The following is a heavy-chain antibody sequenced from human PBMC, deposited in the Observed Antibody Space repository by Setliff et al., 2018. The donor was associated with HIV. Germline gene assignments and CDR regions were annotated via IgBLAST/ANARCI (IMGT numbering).Heavy chain of an antibody. J-gene: IGHJ4*02. CDR1: GYIFPDYW. Sequence: GESLKISCKGSGYIFPDYWVAWVRQMPGKGLEWMGIMYPGDSDIRYSPSFEGQVTISADKSITTAYLQWRSLKASDTAMYYCAREERYYDGKGALDYWGQGMLVTVSS. D-gene: IGHD3-22*01. CDR2: MYPGDSDI. CDR3: AREERYYDGKGALDY. V-gene: IGHV5-51*01.